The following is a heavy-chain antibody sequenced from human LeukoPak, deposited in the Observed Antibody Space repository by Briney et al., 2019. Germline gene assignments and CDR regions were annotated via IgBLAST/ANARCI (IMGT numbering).Heavy chain of an antibody. D-gene: IGHD2-2*01. J-gene: IGHJ5*02. CDR1: GYSFTSYW. CDR3: ARRVSDCSSTSCYNWLDP. CDR2: IYPGDSDT. Sequence: GESLKISCKGSGYSFTSYWIGWVRQMPGKGLEWMGIIYPGDSDTRYSPSFQGQVTISADKSISTAYLQWSSLKASDTAMYYCARRVSDCSSTSCYNWLDPWGQGTLVTVSS. V-gene: IGHV5-51*01.